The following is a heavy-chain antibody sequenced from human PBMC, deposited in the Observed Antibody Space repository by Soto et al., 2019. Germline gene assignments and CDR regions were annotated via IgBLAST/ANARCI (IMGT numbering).Heavy chain of an antibody. Sequence: GASVKVSCKVSGYTFTSYGLSWVRQAPGQGLEWMGWISPYNGETEDSPKFQGRITMTTDISMSTAYMELSSLTSEDSAIYYCARDPGLRSSYPPPDYWGQGSLVTVSS. V-gene: IGHV1-18*04. D-gene: IGHD3-10*01. J-gene: IGHJ4*01. CDR2: ISPYNGET. CDR1: GYTFTSYG. CDR3: ARDPGLRSSYPPPDY.